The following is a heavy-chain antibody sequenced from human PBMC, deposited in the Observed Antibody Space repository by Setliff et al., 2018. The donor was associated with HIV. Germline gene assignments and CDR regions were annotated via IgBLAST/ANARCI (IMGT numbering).Heavy chain of an antibody. CDR2: INPSGGST. D-gene: IGHD3-10*01. CDR3: ARGGPLITMVRGVLRWFDP. CDR1: GYTFTSYY. V-gene: IGHV1-46*01. J-gene: IGHJ5*02. Sequence: ASVKVSCKASGYTFTSYYMHWVRQAPGQGLEWMGIINPSGGSTSYAQKFQGRVTMTRDTSTSTVYMELSSLRSEDTAVYYRARGGPLITMVRGVLRWFDPWGQGTLVTVSS.